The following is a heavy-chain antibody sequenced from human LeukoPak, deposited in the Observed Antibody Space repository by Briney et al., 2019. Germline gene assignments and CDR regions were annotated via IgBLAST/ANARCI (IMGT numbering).Heavy chain of an antibody. V-gene: IGHV4-39*01. CDR3: ARSGSYYGSRSCFDP. CDR2: IYYSGST. CDR1: GGSISSSSYY. J-gene: IGHJ5*02. D-gene: IGHD1-26*01. Sequence: PSETLSLTCTVSGGSISSSSYYWGWIRPPPGEGLEWIGSIYYSGSTYYHPSLKSRVTISVDTSKNQFSLKLSSVTAADTAVYYCARSGSYYGSRSCFDPWGQGTLVTVSS.